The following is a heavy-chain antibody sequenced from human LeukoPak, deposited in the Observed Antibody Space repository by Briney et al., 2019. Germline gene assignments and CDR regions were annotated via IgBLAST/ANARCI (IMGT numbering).Heavy chain of an antibody. V-gene: IGHV3-48*01. D-gene: IGHD3-10*01. CDR2: ISSSSSTI. J-gene: IGHJ6*03. CDR3: ARGGLNTMVRGKIRYCYMDV. CDR1: GFTFSSYS. Sequence: PGGSLRLSCAASGFTFSSYSMLWVRQAPGKGLEWVSYISSSSSTIYYADSVKGRFTISRDNAKNSLYLQMNTLRAEDTAVYYCARGGLNTMVRGKIRYCYMDVWGKGTTVTISS.